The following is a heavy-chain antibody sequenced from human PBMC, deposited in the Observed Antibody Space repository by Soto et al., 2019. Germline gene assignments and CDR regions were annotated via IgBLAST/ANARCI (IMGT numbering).Heavy chain of an antibody. CDR3: GRSGAGANAFDI. V-gene: IGHV1-3*05. D-gene: IGHD6-19*01. J-gene: IGHJ3*02. CDR2: INAGNGNT. Sequence: QVQLVQSGAEEKKPGASVKVSCKASGYTFTSYAMHWVRRAPGQRLEWMGWINAGNGNTKYSQKFQGRVTITRDTSASTAYMELSSLSSEDTAVYYCGRSGAGANAFDIWGQGTMVTVSS. CDR1: GYTFTSYA.